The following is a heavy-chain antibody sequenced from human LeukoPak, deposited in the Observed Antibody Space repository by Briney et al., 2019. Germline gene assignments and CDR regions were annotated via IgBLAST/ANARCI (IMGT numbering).Heavy chain of an antibody. D-gene: IGHD2-15*01. Sequence: ASVKVSCKASGYTFTSYGISWVRQAPGQGLEWMGWINPNSGGTNYAQKFQGRVIMTRDTSISTAYMELSRLRSDDTAVYYCARDLEVVAATGLWFDPWGQGTLVTVSS. CDR2: INPNSGGT. CDR3: ARDLEVVAATGLWFDP. J-gene: IGHJ5*02. V-gene: IGHV1-2*02. CDR1: GYTFTSYG.